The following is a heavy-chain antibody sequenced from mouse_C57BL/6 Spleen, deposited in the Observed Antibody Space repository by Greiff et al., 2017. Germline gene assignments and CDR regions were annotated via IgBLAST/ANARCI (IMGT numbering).Heavy chain of an antibody. D-gene: IGHD1-1*01. CDR1: GYTFTSYW. J-gene: IGHJ2*01. CDR3: ARGRDGNDY. V-gene: IGHV1-64*01. Sequence: QVQLQQPGAELVKPGASVKLSCKASGYTFTSYWMHWVKQRPGQGLEWIGMIHPNSGSTNYNEKFTSKATLTVDKSSSTAYMQLSSLTSEDSAVYYCARGRDGNDYWGQGTTLTVSS. CDR2: IHPNSGST.